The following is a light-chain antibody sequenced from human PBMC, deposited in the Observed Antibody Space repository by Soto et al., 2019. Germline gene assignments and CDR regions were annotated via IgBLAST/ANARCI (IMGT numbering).Light chain of an antibody. Sequence: EIVMTQSPATLSVSPWERATLSCRASQSVSSNLAWYQQKPGQAPRLLIYGASTRATGIPARFSGSGSGTEFTLTISSLQSEDFAVYYRQQYNNWPPTFGGGTKVDIK. CDR3: QQYNNWPPT. CDR2: GAS. CDR1: QSVSSN. V-gene: IGKV3-15*01. J-gene: IGKJ4*01.